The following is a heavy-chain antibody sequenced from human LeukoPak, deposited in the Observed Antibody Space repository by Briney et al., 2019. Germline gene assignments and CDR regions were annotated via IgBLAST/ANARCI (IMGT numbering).Heavy chain of an antibody. V-gene: IGHV3-74*01. Sequence: GGSLRLSCAASGFTFSSYWMHWVRQAPAKGLVWVSRINSDGSSTSYADSVKGRFTISRDNAKNTLYLQMNSLSAEDTAVYYCARANPYSYGKYYYYYGMNVWGKGTTVTVSS. J-gene: IGHJ6*04. CDR2: INSDGSST. CDR1: GFTFSSYW. CDR3: ARANPYSYGKYYYYYGMNV. D-gene: IGHD5-18*01.